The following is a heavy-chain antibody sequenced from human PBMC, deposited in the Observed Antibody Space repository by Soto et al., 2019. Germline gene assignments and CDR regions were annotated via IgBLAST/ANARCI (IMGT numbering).Heavy chain of an antibody. CDR1: GFTFSRYW. CDR2: INIYGSST. D-gene: IGHD2-2*03. CDR3: ARGWIGELNDAFDI. J-gene: IGHJ3*02. Sequence: GGSLRLSCAASGFTFSRYWMHWVRQAPGKGLVWVSRINIYGSSTDYADSVKGRFTISRDNAKNTLYLQMNSLRVEDTAVYYCARGWIGELNDAFDIWGQGTMVTVSS. V-gene: IGHV3-74*01.